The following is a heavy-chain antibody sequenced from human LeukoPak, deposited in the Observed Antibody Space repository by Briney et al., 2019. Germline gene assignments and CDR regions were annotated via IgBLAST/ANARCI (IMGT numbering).Heavy chain of an antibody. V-gene: IGHV5-51*01. J-gene: IGHJ5*02. Sequence: GESLKISCKGSGYSFTSYWIGWVRQMPGKGLEWMGIIYPGDSDTRYSPSFQGQVTISADKSISTAYLRWSSLTASDTAIYYCARRCSSTSCPLVHWGQGTLVTVSS. CDR3: ARRCSSTSCPLVH. CDR2: IYPGDSDT. D-gene: IGHD2-2*01. CDR1: GYSFTSYW.